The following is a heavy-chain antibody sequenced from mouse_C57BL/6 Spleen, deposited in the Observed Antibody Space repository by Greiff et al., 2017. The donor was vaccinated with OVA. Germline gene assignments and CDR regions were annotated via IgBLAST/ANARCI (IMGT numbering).Heavy chain of an antibody. J-gene: IGHJ1*03. Sequence: EVQLQQSGPVLVKPGASVKMSCKASGYTFTDYYMNWVKQSHGKSLEWIGVINPYNGGTSYNQKFKGKATLTVDKSSSTAYMELNSLTSEDSAVYYCARLRYDYDGYFDVWGTGTTVTVSS. CDR2: INPYNGGT. CDR1: GYTFTDYY. V-gene: IGHV1-19*01. CDR3: ARLRYDYDGYFDV. D-gene: IGHD2-4*01.